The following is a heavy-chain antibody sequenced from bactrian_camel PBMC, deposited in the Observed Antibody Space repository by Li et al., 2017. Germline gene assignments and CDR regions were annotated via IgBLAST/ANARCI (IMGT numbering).Heavy chain of an antibody. D-gene: IGHD1*01. CDR2: VKADGTT. CDR1: GFTRDNFE. V-gene: IGHV3S55*01. Sequence: HVQLVESGGGSVEAGGSLRLSCTASGFTRDNFETGWYRQAPGKERELVASVKADGTTTYAPSVRGRFTVSLDNTKTTMHLQVSSLSTEDTAVYTCAAGKKLLVCVWDYWGQGTQVTVS. J-gene: IGHJ4*01. CDR3: AAGKKLLVCVWDY.